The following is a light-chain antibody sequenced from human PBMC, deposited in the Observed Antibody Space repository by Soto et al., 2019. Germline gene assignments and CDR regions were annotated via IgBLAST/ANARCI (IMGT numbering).Light chain of an antibody. CDR3: QSYDTTLSGVV. CDR1: SSNLGAGSD. Sequence: QSVLTQPPSVSGVPGQRVTIACTGSSSNLGAGSDVHWYQQLPGTAPKLLIYGNSDRPSGVPDRFSGSKSGTSASLAITGLQAEDEADYYCQSYDTTLSGVVFGGGTKLTVL. J-gene: IGLJ2*01. CDR2: GNS. V-gene: IGLV1-40*01.